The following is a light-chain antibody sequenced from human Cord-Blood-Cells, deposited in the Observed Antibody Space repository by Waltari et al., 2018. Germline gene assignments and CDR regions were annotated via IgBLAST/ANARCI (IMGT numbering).Light chain of an antibody. CDR2: DVS. CDR1: SMAVGGYNY. J-gene: IGLJ1*01. V-gene: IGLV2-11*01. CDR3: CSYAGSYV. Sequence: QSALTQPRAVSGSPGQSVTIACTGTSMAVGGYNYVSWYQQHPGKAPKLMIYDVSKRPSGVPDRFSGSKSGNTASLTISGLQAEDEADYYCCSYAGSYVFGTGTTVTVL.